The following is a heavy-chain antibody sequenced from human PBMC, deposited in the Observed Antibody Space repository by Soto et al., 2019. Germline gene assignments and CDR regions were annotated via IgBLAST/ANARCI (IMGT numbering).Heavy chain of an antibody. CDR1: GFTLSSFA. J-gene: IGHJ4*02. V-gene: IGHV3-23*04. D-gene: IGHD6-19*01. Sequence: EVQLVESGGGLVKPGGSLRLSCAASGFTLSSFAMSWVRQAPGKGLEWVSAIGSRGDSTYYADSVKGRFTISRDNSKNTLYLQMNSLRAEDTAVYYCAKDLIYGYNSGRPFDSWGQGTLVTVSS. CDR2: IGSRGDST. CDR3: AKDLIYGYNSGRPFDS.